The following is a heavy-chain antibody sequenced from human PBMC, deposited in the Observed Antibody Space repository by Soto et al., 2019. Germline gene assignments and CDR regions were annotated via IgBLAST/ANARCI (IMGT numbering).Heavy chain of an antibody. J-gene: IGHJ4*02. CDR3: ARDWLHLGELSLQFDY. D-gene: IGHD3-16*02. V-gene: IGHV3-23*01. Sequence: PGGSLRLSCAASGFTFSSYAMSWVRQAPGKGLEWVSAISGSGGSTYYADSVKGRFTISRDNSKNTLYLQMNSLRAEDTAVYYWARDWLHLGELSLQFDYWGQGTLVTVSS. CDR2: ISGSGGST. CDR1: GFTFSSYA.